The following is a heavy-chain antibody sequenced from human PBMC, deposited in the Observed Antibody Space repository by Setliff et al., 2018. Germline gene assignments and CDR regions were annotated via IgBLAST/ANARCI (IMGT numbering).Heavy chain of an antibody. V-gene: IGHV4-4*08. D-gene: IGHD3-22*01. J-gene: IGHJ4*02. CDR2: ISSGGST. CDR3: ARNPASGAYYSSRPFHFDY. Sequence: WSWVRRPPGKGLEWIGFISSGGSTIYSPSLKSRVTISVDTSKNQFSLRLTSVTAADTAIYYCARNPASGAYYSSRPFHFDYWGQGALVTVSS.